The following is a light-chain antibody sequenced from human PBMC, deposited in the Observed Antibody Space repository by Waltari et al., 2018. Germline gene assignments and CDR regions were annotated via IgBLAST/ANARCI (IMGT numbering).Light chain of an antibody. CDR3: EHYVRLPAT. J-gene: IGKJ1*01. Sequence: IVLTQSPRSLSLSPGARATLSCRASQCVSRFLAWYQQKPGQAPKRLIYGAPTRATGIPDRFTGSGSETDFSLTISSLEPEDFAIYFGEHYVRLPATFGQGTKVEIK. V-gene: IGKV3-20*01. CDR2: GAP. CDR1: QCVSRF.